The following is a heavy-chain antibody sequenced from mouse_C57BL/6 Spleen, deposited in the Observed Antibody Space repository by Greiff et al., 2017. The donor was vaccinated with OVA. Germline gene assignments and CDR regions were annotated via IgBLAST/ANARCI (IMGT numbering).Heavy chain of an antibody. J-gene: IGHJ4*01. D-gene: IGHD1-1*01. Sequence: VQLQQPGAELVKPGASVKLSCKASGYTFTSYWMQWVKQRPGQGLEWIGEIDPSDSYTNYNQKFKGKATLTVDTSSSTAYMQLSSLTSEDSAVYYCARSGTTAVARAKDDWGQGTSVTVAS. CDR1: GYTFTSYW. CDR2: IDPSDSYT. CDR3: ARSGTTAVARAKDD. V-gene: IGHV1-50*01.